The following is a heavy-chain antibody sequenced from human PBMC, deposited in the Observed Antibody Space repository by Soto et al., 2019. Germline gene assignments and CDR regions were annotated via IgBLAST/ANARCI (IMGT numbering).Heavy chain of an antibody. CDR1: GFTFSDYY. V-gene: IGHV3-72*01. D-gene: IGHD1-26*01. CDR2: SRNKANSYSI. Sequence: PLRLSCAVSGFTFSDYYMDWVRQAPGKGLEWVGLSRNKANSYSIEYAASVKDRFTISRDDSKNSLYLQMNSLKTEDTAVYYCARYSGSYRRAFDIWGQGTMVTVSS. J-gene: IGHJ3*02. CDR3: ARYSGSYRRAFDI.